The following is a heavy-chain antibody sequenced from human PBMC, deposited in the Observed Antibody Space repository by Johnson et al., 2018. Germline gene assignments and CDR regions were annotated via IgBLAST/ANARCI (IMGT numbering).Heavy chain of an antibody. J-gene: IGHJ6*02. D-gene: IGHD2-2*01. CDR1: GFTFSSYV. Sequence: VQLVESGGGLVQPGGSLRLSCAASGFTFSSYVMSWVRQAPGKGLEWVSSISGSGDSTYYAESVKGRFTISRDNSKNTVYLQMTTLRAEDTAVYYCANGWGSTINYYGMDVWGQGTTVTVSS. V-gene: IGHV3-23*04. CDR3: ANGWGSTINYYGMDV. CDR2: ISGSGDST.